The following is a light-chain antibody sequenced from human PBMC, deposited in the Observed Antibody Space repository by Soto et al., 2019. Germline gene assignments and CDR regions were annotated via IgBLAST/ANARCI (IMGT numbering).Light chain of an antibody. CDR2: DAS. CDR1: QSISSY. Sequence: DIQMTQSPSSLSASVGDRVTIICRASQSISSYLNWYQQKPGKAPKLLIYDASSLQSGVPSRFSGSGSGTDFTLTISSLQPEDFATCYCQQSYSTSWTFGQGTKVEIK. J-gene: IGKJ1*01. V-gene: IGKV1-39*01. CDR3: QQSYSTSWT.